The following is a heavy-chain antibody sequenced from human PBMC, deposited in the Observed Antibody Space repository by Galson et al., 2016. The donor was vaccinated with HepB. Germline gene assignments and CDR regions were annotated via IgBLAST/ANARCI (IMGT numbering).Heavy chain of an antibody. J-gene: IGHJ6*02. Sequence: SETLSLTCAVYGGSFNAYYWSWIRQPPGKGLEWIGEINHSGSTNYSPSLKSRVPISVDTSENQFSLKLSSVTAADTAVYYCAGLASAVMGGDFYYYGMDVWGQGTTVTVSS. CDR3: AGLASAVMGGDFYYYGMDV. V-gene: IGHV4-34*01. D-gene: IGHD6-13*01. CDR2: INHSGST. CDR1: GGSFNAYY.